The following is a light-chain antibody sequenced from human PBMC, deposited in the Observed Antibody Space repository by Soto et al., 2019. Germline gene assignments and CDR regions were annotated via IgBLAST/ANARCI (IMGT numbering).Light chain of an antibody. CDR1: QSVLYSSNNKNY. CDR3: QQYYSTPPWT. Sequence: DIVMTQPPDSLAVSLGERATINCKSSQSVLYSSNNKNYLAWYQQKPGQPPKLLLYWASTRESGVPDRFSGSGSGTDFTLTISSLQAEDVAVYYCQQYYSTPPWTFGQGTKVEIK. V-gene: IGKV4-1*01. CDR2: WAS. J-gene: IGKJ1*01.